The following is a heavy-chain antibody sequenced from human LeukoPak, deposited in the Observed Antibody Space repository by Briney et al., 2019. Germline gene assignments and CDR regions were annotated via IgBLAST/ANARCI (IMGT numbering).Heavy chain of an antibody. CDR1: GFTFSRYS. CDR3: AKDLGYCSSTSCYWYYYYMDV. CDR2: ISSGSSYI. D-gene: IGHD2-2*01. Sequence: GGSLRLSCAASGFTFSRYSMNWVRQAPGKGLEWVSSISSGSSYIYYADSVKGRFTISRDNAKNSLYLQMNSLRAEDTAVYYCAKDLGYCSSTSCYWYYYYMDVWGKGTTVTVSS. V-gene: IGHV3-21*01. J-gene: IGHJ6*03.